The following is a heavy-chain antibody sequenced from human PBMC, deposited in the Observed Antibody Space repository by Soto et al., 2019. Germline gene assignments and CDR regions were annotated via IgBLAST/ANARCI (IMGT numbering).Heavy chain of an antibody. CDR1: GYTLTSYG. J-gene: IGHJ4*02. CDR2: SSAYNCNT. V-gene: IGHV1-18*01. D-gene: IGHD3-3*01. CDR3: ARVTNDFWSGYDDY. Sequence: QVQLVQSGAEVKKPGASVKVSCKASGYTLTSYGIIWVRQAPGQGLEWMGWSSAYNCNTNYAQKLQGRVTMTTDTATSTAYMELRSLRSDDTAVYYGARVTNDFWSGYDDYWGQGTLVTVSS.